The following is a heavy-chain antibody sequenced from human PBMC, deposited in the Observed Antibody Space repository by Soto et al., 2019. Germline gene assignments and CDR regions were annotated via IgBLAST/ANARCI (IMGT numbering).Heavy chain of an antibody. V-gene: IGHV1-3*01. CDR3: AREDDSSGWYGY. D-gene: IGHD6-19*01. CDR2: LNAGNGNT. Sequence: ASVKVSCKASGYTFTNYAIHWVRQAPGQRFEWMGWLNAGNGNTKYSQKFQGTVTITRDTSASTAYMELTSLRSEDTAVYYCAREDDSSGWYGYWGQGTLVTVS. CDR1: GYTFTNYA. J-gene: IGHJ4*02.